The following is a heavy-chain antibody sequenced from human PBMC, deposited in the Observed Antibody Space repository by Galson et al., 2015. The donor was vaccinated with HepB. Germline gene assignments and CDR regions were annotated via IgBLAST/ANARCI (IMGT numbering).Heavy chain of an antibody. D-gene: IGHD6-19*01. Sequence: SVKVSCKASGYTFTSYGISWVRQAPGQGLEWMGWISAYNGNTNYAQKLQGRVTMTTDTSTSTAYMELRSLRSDDTAVYYCARQEISSGWYAGGFADYWGQGTLVTVSS. J-gene: IGHJ4*02. V-gene: IGHV1-18*04. CDR1: GYTFTSYG. CDR2: ISAYNGNT. CDR3: ARQEISSGWYAGGFADY.